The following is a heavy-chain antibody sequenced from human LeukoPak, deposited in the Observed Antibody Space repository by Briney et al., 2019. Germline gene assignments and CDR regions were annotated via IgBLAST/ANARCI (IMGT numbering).Heavy chain of an antibody. CDR1: GFTFSNYE. Sequence: GGSLRLSCAASGFTFSNYEMNWVRQAPGKGLEWTSYISDSGETTYYADSVKGRFTISRDNAKNSVFLQIDSLRAEDTAVYYCARDTGIVGVTGAGFDYWGQGTLVTVSS. V-gene: IGHV3-48*03. J-gene: IGHJ4*02. CDR3: ARDTGIVGVTGAGFDY. D-gene: IGHD1-26*01. CDR2: ISDSGETT.